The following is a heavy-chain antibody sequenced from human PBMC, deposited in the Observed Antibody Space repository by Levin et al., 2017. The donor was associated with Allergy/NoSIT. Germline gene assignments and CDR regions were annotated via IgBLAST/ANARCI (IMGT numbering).Heavy chain of an antibody. CDR1: GGSTRLGGYY. CDR3: GRAKTGYVSPFDF. V-gene: IGHV4-31*03. Sequence: SQTLSLTCSVSGGSTRLGGYYWGWIRQHPVTGLEWLGYIYYSGETFYNPSVESRLVISHDTSENQFSLKLTSLTAADTAVYYCGRAKTGYVSPFDFWGPGTLVTVSS. CDR2: IYYSGET. D-gene: IGHD3-9*01. J-gene: IGHJ4*02.